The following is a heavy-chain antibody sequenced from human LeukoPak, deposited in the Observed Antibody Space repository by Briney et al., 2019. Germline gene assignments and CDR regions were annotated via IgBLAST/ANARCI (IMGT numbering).Heavy chain of an antibody. CDR1: GFTLSNCW. D-gene: IGHD5-12*01. CDR2: INGDGTTT. J-gene: IGHJ6*02. CDR3: ARRGYSGVWGMDV. Sequence: GGSLRLSCAASGFTLSNCWMYWVRQAPGRGLVWVSRINGDGTTTTYADSVKGRFTISRDNAKNTLYLQMNRLRVDDTSVYYCARRGYSGVWGMDVWGQGTTVTVSS. V-gene: IGHV3-74*01.